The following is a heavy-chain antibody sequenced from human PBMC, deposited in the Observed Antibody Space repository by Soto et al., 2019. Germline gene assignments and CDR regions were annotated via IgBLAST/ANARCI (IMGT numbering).Heavy chain of an antibody. CDR2: TYYRSKWYN. CDR3: ARGGSSWYGAYYYYGMDV. J-gene: IGHJ6*02. CDR1: GDSVSSSSVT. Sequence: SQTLSLTCAISGDSVSSSSVTWNWIRQSPSRGLEWLGRTYYRSKWYNDYAVSVKSRITINPDTSKNQFSLQLNSVTPEDTAVYYCARGGSSWYGAYYYYGMDVWGQGTTVTVSS. D-gene: IGHD6-13*01. V-gene: IGHV6-1*01.